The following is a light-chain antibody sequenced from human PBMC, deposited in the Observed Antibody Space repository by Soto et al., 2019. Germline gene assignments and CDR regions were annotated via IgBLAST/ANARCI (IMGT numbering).Light chain of an antibody. V-gene: IGKV3D-15*01. Sequence: EIVMTQSPATLSVSPGERATLSCRASQSVSSNLAWYQQKPGQAPRLLIYGASSRATGIPDRFSGSGSGTDFTLTISRLEPEEFAVYYCQQYNYWQITFGQGTRVEIK. CDR1: QSVSSN. CDR2: GAS. CDR3: QQYNYWQIT. J-gene: IGKJ5*01.